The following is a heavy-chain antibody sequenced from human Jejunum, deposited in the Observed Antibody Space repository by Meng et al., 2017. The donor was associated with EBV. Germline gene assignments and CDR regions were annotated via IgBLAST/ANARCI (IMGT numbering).Heavy chain of an antibody. Sequence: QDQLNRWAAGQLKPSETLALTSGVYGGSFNGYYWTWIRQSPGKSLEWIGEINHSGTTNYNPSLRSRVIISVDTSKKQFSLTLTSVTAADTAVYYCARGVYGPTTRGREYFIHWGRGTLVTVSS. D-gene: IGHD2/OR15-2a*01. CDR1: GGSFNGYY. V-gene: IGHV4-34*01. CDR2: INHSGTT. CDR3: ARGVYGPTTRGREYFIH. J-gene: IGHJ1*01.